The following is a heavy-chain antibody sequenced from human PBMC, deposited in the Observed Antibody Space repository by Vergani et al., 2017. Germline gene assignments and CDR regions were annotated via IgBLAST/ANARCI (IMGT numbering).Heavy chain of an antibody. V-gene: IGHV1-69*01. CDR3: AREGGCGGDCSVEYFQH. J-gene: IGHJ1*01. CDR2: IIPILGTA. D-gene: IGHD2-21*02. Sequence: QVQLVQSGAEVKKPGSSVKVSCKASGGTFSSYAISWVRQAPGQGLEWMVGIIPILGTANYAQKFQGRVAITADESTSTAYMELSSLRSEDTAVYYCAREGGCGGDCSVEYFQHWGQGTLVTVSS. CDR1: GGTFSSYA.